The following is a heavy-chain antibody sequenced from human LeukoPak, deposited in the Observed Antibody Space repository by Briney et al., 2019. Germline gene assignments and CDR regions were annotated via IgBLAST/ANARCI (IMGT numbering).Heavy chain of an antibody. CDR2: IIPMFDTP. V-gene: IGHV1-69*06. D-gene: IGHD2-8*01. CDR3: ARAGVPGYCTNVTCSNWLDP. CDR1: GDTFTTYA. J-gene: IGHJ5*02. Sequence: ASVKVSCKASGDTFTTYAIIWVRQAPGQGLEWMGGIIPMFDTPNYAQRLQGRVTITADKSTKTAYMELTSLRSEDTAVYYCARAGVPGYCTNVTCSNWLDPWGQGTLVTVSS.